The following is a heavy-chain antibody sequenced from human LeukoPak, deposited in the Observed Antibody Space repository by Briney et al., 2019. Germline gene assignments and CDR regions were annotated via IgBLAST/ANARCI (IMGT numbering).Heavy chain of an antibody. J-gene: IGHJ4*02. CDR2: ISWNSGSI. CDR3: AKAYYRGYSYGAPDY. Sequence: TGGSLRLSCAASGFTFDDYAMHWVRHAPGKGLEWVSGISWNSGSIGYADSVKGRFTISRDNAKNSLYLQMNSLRAEDTALYYCAKAYYRGYSYGAPDYWGQGTLVTVSS. V-gene: IGHV3-9*01. D-gene: IGHD5-18*01. CDR1: GFTFDDYA.